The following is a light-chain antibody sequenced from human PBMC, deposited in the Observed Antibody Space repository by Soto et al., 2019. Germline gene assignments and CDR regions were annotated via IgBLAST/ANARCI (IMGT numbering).Light chain of an antibody. J-gene: IGKJ2*01. CDR3: QQYDTSPYT. V-gene: IGKV3-20*01. CDR2: GAS. CDR1: QSIHGSF. Sequence: EVVLTQSPGTLSLSPGERASLSCRASQSIHGSFLAWYQQKPGQAPRLLIYGASSRATGIPDRFSGSGSGTDFTLTISRLEPEDFAVYYCQQYDTSPYTFGQGTKLEIK.